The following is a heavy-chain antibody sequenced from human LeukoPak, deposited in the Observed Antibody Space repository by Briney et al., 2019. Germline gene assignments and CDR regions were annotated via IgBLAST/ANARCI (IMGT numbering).Heavy chain of an antibody. CDR3: ARTYGSGSYSGFAF. D-gene: IGHD3-10*01. Sequence: GGSLRLSCAASGFSFSVFWMHWVRQAPGKGPVWVSRIKTDGSITNYADSVKGRFTISRDNAKNSVYLQMNSLRAEDTAVYYCARTYGSGSYSGFAFWGQGTLVTVSS. CDR2: IKTDGSIT. CDR1: GFSFSVFW. V-gene: IGHV3-74*01. J-gene: IGHJ4*02.